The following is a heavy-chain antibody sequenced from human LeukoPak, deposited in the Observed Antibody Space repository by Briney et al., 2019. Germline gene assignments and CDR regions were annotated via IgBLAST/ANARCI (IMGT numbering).Heavy chain of an antibody. CDR2: IYSGGAT. Sequence: PGGSLRLSCAVSAFIVSSNYMNWVRQAPGKGLEWVSVIYSGGATYYADSVRGRFTISRDNSKNMVSLQMTSLGAEDTAVYYCARGRFSGPDDYWGQGTLVTVSS. CDR1: AFIVSSNY. J-gene: IGHJ4*02. D-gene: IGHD6-19*01. V-gene: IGHV3-53*01. CDR3: ARGRFSGPDDY.